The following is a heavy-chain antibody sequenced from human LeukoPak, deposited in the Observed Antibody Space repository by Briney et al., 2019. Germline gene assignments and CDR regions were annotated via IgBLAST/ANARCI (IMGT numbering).Heavy chain of an antibody. D-gene: IGHD3-22*01. J-gene: IGHJ4*02. Sequence: SETLSLTCTVSGGSISNYYWSWIRQPAGKGLEWIGLIYSRGNTNYNPSLKSRVTMSVDTSKNQFSLKLSSVTAADTAVYYCARTPIYYYDNSGYYNWGQGTLVTVSS. CDR1: GGSISNYY. CDR2: IYSRGNT. V-gene: IGHV4-4*07. CDR3: ARTPIYYYDNSGYYN.